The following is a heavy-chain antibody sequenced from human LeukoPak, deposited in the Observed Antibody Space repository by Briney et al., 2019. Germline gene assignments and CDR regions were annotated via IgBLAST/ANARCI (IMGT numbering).Heavy chain of an antibody. Sequence: ASVKVSCKASGYTFTGYYIQWVRQAPGQGLEWMGWINPNSGGTNYAQKFQGRVTMTRDTSISTAYMELSRLRSDDTTVYYCASTARSIAVRFDYWGQGTLVTVSS. CDR1: GYTFTGYY. J-gene: IGHJ4*02. CDR2: INPNSGGT. V-gene: IGHV1-2*02. D-gene: IGHD6-6*01. CDR3: ASTARSIAVRFDY.